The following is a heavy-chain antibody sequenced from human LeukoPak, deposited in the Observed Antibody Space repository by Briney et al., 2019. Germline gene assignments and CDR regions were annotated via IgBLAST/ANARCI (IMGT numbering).Heavy chain of an antibody. Sequence: GGSLRLSYAASGFSFSSYSMNWVRQAPGEGLEWVSFISAGGGTRNYADSVRGRFTISRDNAKNSLYLQMDSLRAEDTAVYYCARDIGGSYTAIDYWGQGTLVTVSS. V-gene: IGHV3-48*04. CDR2: ISAGGGTR. D-gene: IGHD1-26*01. CDR3: ARDIGGSYTAIDY. CDR1: GFSFSSYS. J-gene: IGHJ4*02.